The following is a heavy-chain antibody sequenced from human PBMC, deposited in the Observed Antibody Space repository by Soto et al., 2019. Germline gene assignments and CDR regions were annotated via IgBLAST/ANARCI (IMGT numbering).Heavy chain of an antibody. CDR1: GFTFSSYA. CDR3: ARAYARGYSYGPIDY. Sequence: GGSLRLSCAASGFTFSSYAMHWVRQAPGKGLEWVAVISYDGSNKYYADSVKGRFTISRDNSKNTLYLQMNSLRAEDTAVYYCARAYARGYSYGPIDYWGQGTLVTVSS. CDR2: ISYDGSNK. D-gene: IGHD5-18*01. V-gene: IGHV3-30-3*01. J-gene: IGHJ4*02.